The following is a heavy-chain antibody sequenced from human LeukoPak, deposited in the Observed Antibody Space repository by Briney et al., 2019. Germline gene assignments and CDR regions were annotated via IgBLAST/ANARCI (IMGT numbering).Heavy chain of an antibody. V-gene: IGHV1-18*01. D-gene: IGHD5-18*01. CDR2: ISAYNGNT. J-gene: IGHJ3*02. CDR3: ARDSRRKRYSYGSPSPFDAFDI. Sequence: ASVKVSFKASGYTFTSYGISWVRQAPGQGLEWMGWISAYNGNTNYAQKLQGRVTMTTDTSTSTAYMELRSLRSDDTAVYYCARDSRRKRYSYGSPSPFDAFDIWGQGTMVTVSS. CDR1: GYTFTSYG.